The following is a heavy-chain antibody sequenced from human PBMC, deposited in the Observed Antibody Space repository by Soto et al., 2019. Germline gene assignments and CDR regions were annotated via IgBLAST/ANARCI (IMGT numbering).Heavy chain of an antibody. V-gene: IGHV3-23*01. Sequence: GGSLRLSCAASGFTFSSYAMSWVRQAPGKGLEWVSAISGSGGSTYYADSVKGRFTISRDNSKNTLYLQMNSLRAEDTAVYYCAKDDSGGNYYDSGGRYYGSRGDFDYWGQGTLVTVSS. CDR3: AKDDSGGNYYDSGGRYYGSRGDFDY. J-gene: IGHJ4*02. D-gene: IGHD3-22*01. CDR2: ISGSGGST. CDR1: GFTFSSYA.